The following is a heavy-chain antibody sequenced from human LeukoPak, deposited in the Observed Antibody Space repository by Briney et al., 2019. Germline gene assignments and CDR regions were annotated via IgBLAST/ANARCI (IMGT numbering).Heavy chain of an antibody. CDR2: IKAKAHGGTT. CDR1: GFTFSSYE. Sequence: GGSLRLSCVVSGFTFSSYEMNWVRQAPGKGLEWVGRIKAKAHGGTTDYAAPVKGRFTISRDDSKNTLYLQMNSLKTEDTAVYYCTTDGVGIEGATFDYWGQGTLVTVSS. CDR3: TTDGVGIEGATFDY. J-gene: IGHJ4*02. D-gene: IGHD1-26*01. V-gene: IGHV3-15*01.